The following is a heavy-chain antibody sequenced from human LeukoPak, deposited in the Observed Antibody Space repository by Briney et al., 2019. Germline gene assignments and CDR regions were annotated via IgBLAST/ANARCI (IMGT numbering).Heavy chain of an antibody. CDR1: GGSISSSSYY. V-gene: IGHV4-39*01. J-gene: IGHJ4*02. CDR2: IYYSGSP. D-gene: IGHD3-3*01. Sequence: SETLSLTCTVSGGSISSSSYYRGWIRQPPGKGLEWIGSIYYSGSPYYNPSLKSRVTISVDTSKNQFSLKLSSVTAADTAVYYCASYYDFWSGYEEDYWGQGTLVTVSS. CDR3: ASYYDFWSGYEEDY.